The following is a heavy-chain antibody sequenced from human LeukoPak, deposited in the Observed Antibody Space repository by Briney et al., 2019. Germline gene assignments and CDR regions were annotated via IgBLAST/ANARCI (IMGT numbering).Heavy chain of an antibody. Sequence: PSETLSLTCAVYGGSFNDYYWSWIRQPPGKGLEWIGEINHSGSSNYSPPLKSRVTISVDTSKNQFSLKLTSVTAADTAVYYCARVRGPGTLSDYDILTGYYSGSYCYMDVWGKGTTVTVSS. V-gene: IGHV4-34*01. CDR2: INHSGSS. CDR1: GGSFNDYY. CDR3: ARVRGPGTLSDYDILTGYYSGSYCYMDV. J-gene: IGHJ6*03. D-gene: IGHD3-9*01.